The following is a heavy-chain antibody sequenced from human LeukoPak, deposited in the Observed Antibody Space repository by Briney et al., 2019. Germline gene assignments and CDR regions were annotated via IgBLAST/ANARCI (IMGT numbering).Heavy chain of an antibody. Sequence: GGSLRLSCAASGFTFSSYAMHWVRQAPGKGLEYVSAISSNGGSTYYANSVKGRFTISRDNSKNTLYLQMGSLRAEDMAVYYCARSPDYYYGSGSTAFDYWGQGTLVTVSS. CDR3: ARSPDYYYGSGSTAFDY. CDR2: ISSNGGST. V-gene: IGHV3-64*01. CDR1: GFTFSSYA. J-gene: IGHJ4*02. D-gene: IGHD3-10*01.